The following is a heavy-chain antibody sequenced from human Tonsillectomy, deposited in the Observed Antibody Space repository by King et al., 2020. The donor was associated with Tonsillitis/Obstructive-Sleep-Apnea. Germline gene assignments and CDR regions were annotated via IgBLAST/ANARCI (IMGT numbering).Heavy chain of an antibody. CDR3: ARSCRPIGGHFDY. J-gene: IGHJ4*02. V-gene: IGHV5-51*01. CDR1: RYSFISYW. CDR2: IYPGDSDT. D-gene: IGHD3-10*01. Sequence: DVQLVESGAEVKKPGESLKISCKGSRYSFISYWIDGVRQMPGKGLEWMGIIYPGDSDTRYSPSFQGQVTISADKAISTAYLQWSSLKASDTAMYYCARSCRPIGGHFDYWGQGTLVTVSS.